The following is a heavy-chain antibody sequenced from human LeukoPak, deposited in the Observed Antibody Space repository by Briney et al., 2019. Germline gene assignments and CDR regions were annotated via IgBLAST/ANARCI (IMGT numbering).Heavy chain of an antibody. CDR3: ARVTAAPTGYNWFDP. CDR1: GGTLSSYG. J-gene: IGHJ5*02. CDR2: IIPILGLA. Sequence: SVKVSCKASGGTLSSYGISWVRQAPGQGLECMGRIIPILGLANYAQKFQGRVTITADTTTRTVYMEVSSLRSEDTAVYYCARVTAAPTGYNWFDPWGQGTLVTVSS. V-gene: IGHV1-69*04. D-gene: IGHD1-1*01.